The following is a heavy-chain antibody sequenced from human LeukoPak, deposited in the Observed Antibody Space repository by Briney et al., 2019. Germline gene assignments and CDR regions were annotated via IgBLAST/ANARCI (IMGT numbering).Heavy chain of an antibody. J-gene: IGHJ4*02. D-gene: IGHD3-22*01. V-gene: IGHV3-30*03. CDR3: AVDWYDSSGYGTFDY. CDR2: ISYDGSIK. Sequence: PGRSLRLSCAASGFTFSNFGMHWVRQAPGKGLEWVAVISYDGSIKYYADSVKGRFTISRDNSYNPLYLQMNSLRVEDTAVYYCAVDWYDSSGYGTFDYWGQGTLVTVSS. CDR1: GFTFSNFG.